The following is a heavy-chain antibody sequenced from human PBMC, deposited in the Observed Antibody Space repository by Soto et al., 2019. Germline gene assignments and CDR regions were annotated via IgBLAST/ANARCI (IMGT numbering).Heavy chain of an antibody. Sequence: QVQLQQSGPGLVKPSQTLSLTCAISGDSVSSNSAAWNWIRQSPSRGLEWLGRTYYRSKCYNDYAVSVKSRITINPDTSKNQFSLQLNSVTPEDTAVYYCARDPYSSSWYVASANAFDIWGQGTMVTVSS. CDR2: TYYRSKCYN. CDR3: ARDPYSSSWYVASANAFDI. J-gene: IGHJ3*02. D-gene: IGHD6-13*01. V-gene: IGHV6-1*01. CDR1: GDSVSSNSAA.